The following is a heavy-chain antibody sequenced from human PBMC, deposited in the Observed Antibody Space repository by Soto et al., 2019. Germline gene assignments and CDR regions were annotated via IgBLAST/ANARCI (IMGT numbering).Heavy chain of an antibody. CDR1: GGSISSGDYY. Sequence: TSETLSLTCTVSGGSISSGDYYWSWIRQPPGKGLEWIGYIYYSGSTYYNPSLKSRVTISVDTSKNQFSLKLSSVTAADTAVYYCARGPWAELVLKYYYYGMDVWGQGTTVTVSS. V-gene: IGHV4-30-4*01. CDR2: IYYSGST. CDR3: ARGPWAELVLKYYYYGMDV. J-gene: IGHJ6*02. D-gene: IGHD6-13*01.